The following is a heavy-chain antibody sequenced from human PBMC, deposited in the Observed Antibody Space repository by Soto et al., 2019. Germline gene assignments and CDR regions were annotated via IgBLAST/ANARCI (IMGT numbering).Heavy chain of an antibody. CDR2: IYPGDSDT. CDR3: ARPPVGYSGYDESDY. CDR1: GYSFTSYW. Sequence: GESLKISCEGSGYSFTSYWIGWVRQMPGKGLEWMGIIYPGDSDTRYSPSFQGQVTISADKSISTAYLQWSSLKASDTAMYYCARPPVGYSGYDESDYWGQGTLVTSPQ. J-gene: IGHJ4*02. V-gene: IGHV5-51*01. D-gene: IGHD5-12*01.